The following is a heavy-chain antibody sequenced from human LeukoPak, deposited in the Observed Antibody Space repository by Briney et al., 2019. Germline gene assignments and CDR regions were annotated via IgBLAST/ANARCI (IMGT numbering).Heavy chain of an antibody. D-gene: IGHD6-13*01. V-gene: IGHV3-23*01. CDR3: AKDLYSSSFY. CDR1: GGSISSSN. J-gene: IGHJ4*02. Sequence: PSETLSLTCAVSGGSISSSNWWSWVRPAPGKGLEWVSAISGSGGSTYYADSVKGRFTISRDNSKNTLYLQMNSLRAEDTAVYYCAKDLYSSSFYWGQGTLVTVSS. CDR2: ISGSGGST.